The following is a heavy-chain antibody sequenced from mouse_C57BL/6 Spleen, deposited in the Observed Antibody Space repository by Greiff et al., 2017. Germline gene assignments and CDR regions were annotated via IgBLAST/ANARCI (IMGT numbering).Heavy chain of an antibody. CDR2: ISGGGGNT. CDR3: ARQGTTVVRGYFDV. Sequence: EVHLVESGGGLVKPGGSLKLSCAASGFTFSSYTMSLVRQTPEKRLEWVATISGGGGNTYYPDSVKGRFTISRDNAKNTLYLQMSSLRSEDTALYYCARQGTTVVRGYFDVWGTGTTVTVSS. V-gene: IGHV5-9*01. J-gene: IGHJ1*03. D-gene: IGHD1-1*01. CDR1: GFTFSSYT.